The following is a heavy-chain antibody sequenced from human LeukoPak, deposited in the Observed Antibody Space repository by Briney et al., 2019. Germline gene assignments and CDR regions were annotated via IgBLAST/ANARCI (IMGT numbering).Heavy chain of an antibody. J-gene: IGHJ5*02. CDR1: GGSISSSSYY. D-gene: IGHD3-9*01. CDR3: ARLAYDILTGSPNWFDP. CDR2: IYYSGST. Sequence: SETLSLTCTVSGGSISSSSYYWGWIRQPPGKGLEWIGSIYYSGSTYYNPSLKSRVTISVDTSKNQFSLKLSSVTAADTAVYYCARLAYDILTGSPNWFDPWGQGTLVTVSS. V-gene: IGHV4-39*01.